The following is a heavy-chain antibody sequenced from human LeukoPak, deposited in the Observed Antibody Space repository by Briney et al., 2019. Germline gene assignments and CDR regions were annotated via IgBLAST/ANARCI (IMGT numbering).Heavy chain of an antibody. CDR2: IYYSGST. J-gene: IGHJ6*02. CDR3: ARERYYDSSGFSSYYYGMDV. V-gene: IGHV4-30-4*01. Sequence: SETLSLTCTVSGGSISSGDYYWSWIRQPPGKGLEWIGYIYYSGSTYYNPSLKTRFTISVVTSKNQFSLKLSSVTAADTAVYYWARERYYDSSGFSSYYYGMDVWGQGTTVTVSS. D-gene: IGHD3-22*01. CDR1: GGSISSGDYY.